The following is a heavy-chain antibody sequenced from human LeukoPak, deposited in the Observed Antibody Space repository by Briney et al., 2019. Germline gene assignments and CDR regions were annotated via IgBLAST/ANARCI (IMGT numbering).Heavy chain of an antibody. Sequence: GGSLRLSCAASGFTFSSYWMSWVRQAPGKGLEWVANIKQDGSEKYHVDSVKGRFTISRDNAKNSLYLQMNSLRAEDTAVYYCARIRNRVAGTGANDYWGQGTLVTVSS. CDR2: IKQDGSEK. CDR1: GFTFSSYW. J-gene: IGHJ4*02. D-gene: IGHD6-19*01. CDR3: ARIRNRVAGTGANDY. V-gene: IGHV3-7*03.